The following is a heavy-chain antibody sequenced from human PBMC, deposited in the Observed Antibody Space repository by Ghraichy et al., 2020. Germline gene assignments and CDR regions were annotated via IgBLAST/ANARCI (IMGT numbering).Heavy chain of an antibody. CDR2: IDSDGSTT. Sequence: GGSLRLSCAASGFTFSSYWMHWVRQGPGKGLVWVSRIDSDGSTTIYADSVRGRFTIFRDNAKNTLYLQMNSLRAEDTAVYYCARVWPHTNYWYFDLWGRGTLVTVSS. CDR1: GFTFSSYW. J-gene: IGHJ2*01. CDR3: ARVWPHTNYWYFDL. D-gene: IGHD2-8*01. V-gene: IGHV3-74*01.